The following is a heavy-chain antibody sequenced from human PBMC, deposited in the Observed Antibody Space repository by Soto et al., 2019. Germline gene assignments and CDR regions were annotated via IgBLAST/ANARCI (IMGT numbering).Heavy chain of an antibody. V-gene: IGHV4-39*01. J-gene: IGHJ4*02. CDR1: GGSISSNYNY. CDR3: ARNSHFDH. CDR2: FYYSGST. Sequence: QLQLQESGPGLVKPSETLSLTCTVSGGSISSNYNYWGWIRQPPGKGLEWIGSFYYSGSTYYNPSLKSLVTISVDTSKNQFSLKLSSVTAADTAIYYCARNSHFDHWGQGTLVTVSS.